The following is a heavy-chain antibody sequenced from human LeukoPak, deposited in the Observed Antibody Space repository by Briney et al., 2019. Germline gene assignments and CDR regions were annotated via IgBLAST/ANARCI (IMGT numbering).Heavy chain of an antibody. Sequence: GGSLRLSCAASGFTFSSFAMSWVRQAPGKGLDWVSSISGGSENTYYADSVKGRFSISRDNSKNTLDLHLNSLTADDTAVYYCANMQLVKGVFEIWGQGTRVTVSS. CDR3: ANMQLVKGVFEI. D-gene: IGHD6-13*01. CDR1: GFTFSSFA. V-gene: IGHV3-23*01. J-gene: IGHJ3*02. CDR2: ISGGSENT.